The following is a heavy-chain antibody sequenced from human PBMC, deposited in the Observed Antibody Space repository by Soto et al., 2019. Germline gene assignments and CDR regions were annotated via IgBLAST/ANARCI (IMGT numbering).Heavy chain of an antibody. J-gene: IGHJ4*02. CDR3: APFDWLTHY. Sequence: SETLPLTWTVSGGSISSSSYYWGWIRQPPGKGLEWIGSIYYSGSTYYNPSLKSRVTISVDTSKNQFSLKLSSVTAADTAVYYCAPFDWLTHYWGQGTLVTVSS. D-gene: IGHD3-9*01. CDR1: GGSISSSSYY. CDR2: IYYSGST. V-gene: IGHV4-39*01.